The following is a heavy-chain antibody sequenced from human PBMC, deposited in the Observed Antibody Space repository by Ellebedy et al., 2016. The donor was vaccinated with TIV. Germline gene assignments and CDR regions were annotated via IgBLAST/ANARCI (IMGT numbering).Heavy chain of an antibody. J-gene: IGHJ3*02. D-gene: IGHD4-17*01. V-gene: IGHV3-7*01. CDR2: INQDGSDK. Sequence: GESLKISCGASGFSFRRYWMTWVRQAPGKGLEWVANINQDGSDKYYEDSVKGRFTIARDNAKNSLFLQMSSLRVEDTAVYYCATDGSYGDYRSPTHAFVMWGQGTMVAVSS. CDR3: ATDGSYGDYRSPTHAFVM. CDR1: GFSFRRYW.